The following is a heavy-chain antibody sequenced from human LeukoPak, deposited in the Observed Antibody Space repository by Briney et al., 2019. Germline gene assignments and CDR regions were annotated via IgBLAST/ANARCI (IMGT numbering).Heavy chain of an antibody. J-gene: IGHJ4*02. CDR1: GFTVSSNY. V-gene: IGHV3-66*01. CDR2: IYSGGST. CDR3: ARSISLGYVWGSYPLDY. D-gene: IGHD3-16*02. Sequence: GGSLRLSCAASGFTVSSNYMSWVRQAPGKGLEWVSVIYSGGSTYYADSVKGRFTISRDNSKNTLYLQMNSLRAEDTAVYYCARSISLGYVWGSYPLDYWGQGTLVTVSS.